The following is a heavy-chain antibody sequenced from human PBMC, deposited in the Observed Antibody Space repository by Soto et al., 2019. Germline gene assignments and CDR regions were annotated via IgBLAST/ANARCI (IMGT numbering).Heavy chain of an antibody. CDR3: ATKRGYCSSTSCPRGMGYYYYGMDV. J-gene: IGHJ6*02. CDR2: IYYSGST. V-gene: IGHV4-39*01. Sequence: SETLSLTCTVSGGSISSSSYYWGWIRQPPGKGLEGVGSIYYSGSTYYNPSLKSRVTISVDTSKNQFSLKLSSVTAADTAVYYCATKRGYCSSTSCPRGMGYYYYGMDVWGQGTTVTVSS. CDR1: GGSISSSSYY. D-gene: IGHD2-2*01.